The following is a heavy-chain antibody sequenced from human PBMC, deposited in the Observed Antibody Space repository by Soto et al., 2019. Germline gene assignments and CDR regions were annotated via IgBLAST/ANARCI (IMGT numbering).Heavy chain of an antibody. CDR2: ITGGGDNT. V-gene: IGHV3-23*01. CDR1: GFTFTSYA. J-gene: IGHJ4*02. D-gene: IGHD3-9*01. Sequence: GGSLRLSCAASGFTFTSYAMSWIRQAPGKGLEWVSAITGGGDNTYYADTVKGRFTISRDNSKNTLYLQMKSLRAEETAFYYCSQDGGSRDWLTVNWGQGTLVTVSS. CDR3: SQDGGSRDWLTVN.